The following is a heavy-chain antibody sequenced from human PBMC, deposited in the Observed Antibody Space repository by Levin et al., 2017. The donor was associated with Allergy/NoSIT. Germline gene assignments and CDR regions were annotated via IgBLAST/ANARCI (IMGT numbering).Heavy chain of an antibody. D-gene: IGHD2-15*01. CDR3: ARVEDRAHRGFDY. CDR1: GFTFTSYW. CDR2: INSDGSST. J-gene: IGHJ4*02. Sequence: GESLKISCAASGFTFTSYWMHWVRQAPGKELVWVSRINSDGSSTSYADSVKGRFTISRDNAKNTLYLQMNSLRAEDTAVYYCARVEDRAHRGFDYWGQGTLVTVSS. V-gene: IGHV3-74*01.